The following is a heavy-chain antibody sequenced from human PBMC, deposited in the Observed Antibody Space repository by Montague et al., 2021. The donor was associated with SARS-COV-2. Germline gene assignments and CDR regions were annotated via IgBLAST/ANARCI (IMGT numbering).Heavy chain of an antibody. J-gene: IGHJ4*02. D-gene: IGHD3-10*01. CDR1: GGSFSFYY. V-gene: IGHV4-34*10. CDR3: AGGYGSGSYSS. CDR2: INQAGRT. Sequence: SETLSLTCALNGGSFSFYYWTWIRQSPGKGLEWIGGINQAGRTTYNPSLSSRLTMSIDTSRKQYSLNLRSVTAADTAVYCCAGGYGSGSYSSWGQGTLVTVSS.